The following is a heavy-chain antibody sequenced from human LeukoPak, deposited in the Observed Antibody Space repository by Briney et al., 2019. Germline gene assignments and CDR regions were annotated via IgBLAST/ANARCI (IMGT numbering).Heavy chain of an antibody. J-gene: IGHJ5*02. CDR1: GGSISSSSYY. D-gene: IGHD2-2*02. CDR2: IYYSGST. Sequence: SETLSLTCTVSGGSISSSSYYWGWIRQPPGKGLEWIGSIYYSGSTNYNPSLKSRVTISVDTSKNQFSLKLSSVTAADTAVYYCARAEGYCSSTSCYTWFDPWGQGTLVTVSS. CDR3: ARAEGYCSSTSCYTWFDP. V-gene: IGHV4-39*07.